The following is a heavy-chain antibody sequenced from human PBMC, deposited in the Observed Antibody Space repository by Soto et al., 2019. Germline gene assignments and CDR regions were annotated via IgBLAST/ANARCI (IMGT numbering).Heavy chain of an antibody. V-gene: IGHV3-21*01. Sequence: SLRLSCAASGFTFSSYSMNWVRQAPGKGLEWVSSISSSSSYIYYADSVKGRFTISRDNAKNSLYLQMNSLRAEDTAVYYCARDRYDFWSGLPLYGMDVWGQGTTVTVSS. J-gene: IGHJ6*02. D-gene: IGHD3-3*01. CDR3: ARDRYDFWSGLPLYGMDV. CDR1: GFTFSSYS. CDR2: ISSSSSYI.